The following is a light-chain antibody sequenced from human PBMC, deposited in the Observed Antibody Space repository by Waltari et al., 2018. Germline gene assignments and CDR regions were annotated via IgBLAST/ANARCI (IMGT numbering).Light chain of an antibody. CDR1: SRDVVGYNY. Sequence: QSALTQPASVSGSPGQSITISCTGTSRDVVGYNYVSWYQQHPGKAPKLMIYEVSNRPSGVSNRFSGSKSGNTASLTISGLQAEDEADYYCSSYTSSSTYVVFGGGTKLTVL. CDR2: EVS. J-gene: IGLJ2*01. CDR3: SSYTSSSTYVV. V-gene: IGLV2-14*01.